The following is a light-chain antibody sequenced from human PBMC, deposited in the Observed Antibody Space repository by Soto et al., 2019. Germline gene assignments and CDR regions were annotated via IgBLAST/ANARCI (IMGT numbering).Light chain of an antibody. CDR3: QQYNSYLWT. J-gene: IGKJ1*01. Sequence: DIKMTQSPSTLSASVGDRVTITCRASQSISSWLAWYRQKPGKAPKLLIYDASSLESGVPSRFSGSGSGTEFTLTISSLQPDDFATYYCQQYNSYLWTFGQGTKVDI. CDR1: QSISSW. CDR2: DAS. V-gene: IGKV1-5*01.